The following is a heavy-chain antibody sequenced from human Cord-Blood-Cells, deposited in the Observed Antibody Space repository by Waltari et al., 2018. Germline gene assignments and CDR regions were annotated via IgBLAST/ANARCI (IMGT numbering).Heavy chain of an antibody. CDR3: ARVGYYDILTGDY. CDR1: GGSFSGYY. V-gene: IGHV4-34*01. Sequence: QVQLQQWGAGLLKPSETLSLTCAVYGGSFSGYYWSWIRQPPGKGLEWIGEINHSGSTNYNPSLKSRVTISVDTSKSQFSLKLSSVTAADTAVYYCARVGYYDILTGDYWGQGTLFIVSS. CDR2: INHSGST. D-gene: IGHD3-9*01. J-gene: IGHJ4*02.